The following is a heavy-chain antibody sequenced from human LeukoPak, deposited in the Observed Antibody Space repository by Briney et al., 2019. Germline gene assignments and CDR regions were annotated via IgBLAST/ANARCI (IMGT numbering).Heavy chain of an antibody. CDR3: ARTARHLDY. Sequence: GGSLRLSCVASGFSFSNYPMHWVRQAPGKGLEWVAIISSDGSDRRYADSVKGRFTFSRDNSRNTLYLQLNSLTTEDTAVYYCARTARHLDYWGQGTLVTVSS. J-gene: IGHJ4*02. CDR1: GFSFSNYP. V-gene: IGHV3-30*04. CDR2: ISSDGSDR. D-gene: IGHD5-18*01.